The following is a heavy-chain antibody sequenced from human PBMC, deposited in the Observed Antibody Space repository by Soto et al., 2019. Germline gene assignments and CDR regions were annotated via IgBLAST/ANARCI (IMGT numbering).Heavy chain of an antibody. J-gene: IGHJ5*02. V-gene: IGHV4-39*01. CDR3: AGLTRLQQDAIDP. D-gene: IGHD4-4*01. CDR1: GGSISSSSYY. CDR2: IYYSGST. Sequence: QLQQQESGPGLVKPSETLSLTCTVSGGSISSSSYYWGWIRQPPGKGLEWIGSIYYSGSTYYNPSLKSRVTISVDTSKNQFSLKLSSVTAADTAVYYCAGLTRLQQDAIDPWGQGTLVTVSS.